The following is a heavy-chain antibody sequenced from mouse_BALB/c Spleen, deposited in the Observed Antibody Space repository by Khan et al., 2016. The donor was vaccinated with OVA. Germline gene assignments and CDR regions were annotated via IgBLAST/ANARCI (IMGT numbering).Heavy chain of an antibody. V-gene: IGHV5-17*02. CDR3: ATSYYYGYYFDY. D-gene: IGHD1-1*01. Sequence: EVELVESGGGLVQPGGSRKLSCAASGFTFSSYGMHWVRQAPEKGLEWVAYISGDSNTIYYADTVKGRFTISRDHPKNTLFLQMTSLMSEDTAMYYCATSYYYGYYFDYWGPGTTLTVSS. CDR1: GFTFSSYG. J-gene: IGHJ2*01. CDR2: ISGDSNTI.